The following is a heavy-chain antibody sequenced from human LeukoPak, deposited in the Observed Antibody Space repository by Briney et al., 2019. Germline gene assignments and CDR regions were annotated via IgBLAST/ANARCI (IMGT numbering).Heavy chain of an antibody. D-gene: IGHD6-19*01. CDR1: GGSFSGYY. V-gene: IGHV4-34*01. Sequence: SETLSLTCAVYGGSFSGYYWSWIRQPPGKGLEWIGEINHSGSTNYNPSLKSRVTISVDTSKNQFSLKLSSVTAADTAVYYCARRLSMVAGTVGNNWFDPWGQGTLVTVSS. CDR2: INHSGST. CDR3: ARRLSMVAGTVGNNWFDP. J-gene: IGHJ5*02.